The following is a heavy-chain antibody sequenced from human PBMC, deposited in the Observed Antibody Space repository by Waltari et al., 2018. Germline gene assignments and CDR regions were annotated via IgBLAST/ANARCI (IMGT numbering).Heavy chain of an antibody. CDR1: GYSISSGYY. J-gene: IGHJ5*02. D-gene: IGHD2-15*01. V-gene: IGHV4-38-2*01. CDR2: IYHSGST. CDR3: ARTGSSHCSGGSCYWFDP. Sequence: QVQLQESGPGLVKPSETLSLTCAVSGYSISSGYYWGWIRTPPGKGLEWIGSIYHSGSTYYNPSLKSRVTISVDTSKNQFSLKLSSVTAADTAVYYCARTGSSHCSGGSCYWFDPWGQGTLVTVSS.